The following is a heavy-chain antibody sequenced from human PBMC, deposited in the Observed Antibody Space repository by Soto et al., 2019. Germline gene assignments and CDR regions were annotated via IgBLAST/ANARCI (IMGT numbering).Heavy chain of an antibody. CDR2: ISDDGSEK. D-gene: IGHD2-15*01. J-gene: IGHJ6*02. Sequence: QVQLVESGGGVVQPGRSLRLSCAASGLSFNRYGMHWVRQAPGKGLEWAAVISDDGSEKYYADSVKGRFTISRDNSKNTLYLQMDSLRPDETGVYYCAKNRGGILGRYGVDVWGQGTTVTVSS. CDR3: AKNRGGILGRYGVDV. CDR1: GLSFNRYG. V-gene: IGHV3-30*18.